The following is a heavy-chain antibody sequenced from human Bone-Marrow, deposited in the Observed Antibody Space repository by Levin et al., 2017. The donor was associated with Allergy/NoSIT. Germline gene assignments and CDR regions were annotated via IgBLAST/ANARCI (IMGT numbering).Heavy chain of an antibody. D-gene: IGHD2-15*01. CDR3: ARDPCADTTCYTYNWFDS. Sequence: GESLKISCAASGFTFSTYAMSWVRQAPGKGLEWVSAIRGSNAFYGDSAKGRFTISRDTSKNTLYLQMSSLRAEDTALYYCARDPCADTTCYTYNWFDSWGPGTLVTVSS. CDR1: GFTFSTYA. CDR2: IRGSNA. V-gene: IGHV3-23*01. J-gene: IGHJ5*01.